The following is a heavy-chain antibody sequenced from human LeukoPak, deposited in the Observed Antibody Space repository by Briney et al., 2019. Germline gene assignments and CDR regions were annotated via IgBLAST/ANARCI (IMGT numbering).Heavy chain of an antibody. CDR3: AKDGPLIAAAGDY. J-gene: IGHJ4*02. CDR2: IGTSNSYI. Sequence: GGSLRLSCVVSGFTFSSYNMNWVRQAPGKGLEWVSSIGTSNSYIYYADSVKGRFTISRDNSKNTLYLQMNSLRAEDTAVYYCAKDGPLIAAAGDYWGQGTLVAVSS. V-gene: IGHV3-21*01. D-gene: IGHD6-13*01. CDR1: GFTFSSYN.